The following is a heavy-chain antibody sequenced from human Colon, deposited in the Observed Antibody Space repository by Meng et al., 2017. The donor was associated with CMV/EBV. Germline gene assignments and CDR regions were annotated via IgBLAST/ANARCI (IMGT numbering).Heavy chain of an antibody. D-gene: IGHD3-10*01. Sequence: GSLRLSCTVSGGSISRDDYYWGWIRPPPGKGLEWIGSIYYNGYASFNPSLKSPVNISVDTSKNQFSLKLNSLTAAAAAVYYCARDTKWFDWFDPWGQGTLVTVSS. V-gene: IGHV4-39*07. J-gene: IGHJ5*02. CDR2: IYYNGYA. CDR1: GGSISRDDYY. CDR3: ARDTKWFDWFDP.